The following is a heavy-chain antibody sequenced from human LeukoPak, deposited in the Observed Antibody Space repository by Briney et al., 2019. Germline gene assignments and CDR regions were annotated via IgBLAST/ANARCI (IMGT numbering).Heavy chain of an antibody. D-gene: IGHD3-3*01. V-gene: IGHV3-53*01. CDR3: ARLKDFWSGYYGAFDI. CDR2: IYSGGST. Sequence: PGGSPRLSCAASGFTVSSNYMSWVRQAPGKGLEWVSVIYSGGSTYYADSVKGRFTISRDNSKNTLYLQMNSLRAEDTAVYYCARLKDFWSGYYGAFDIWGQGTMVTVSS. CDR1: GFTVSSNY. J-gene: IGHJ3*02.